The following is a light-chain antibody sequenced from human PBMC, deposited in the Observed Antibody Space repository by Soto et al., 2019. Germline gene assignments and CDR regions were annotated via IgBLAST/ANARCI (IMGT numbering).Light chain of an antibody. CDR3: TSYVGSNIWV. CDR2: EVS. CDR1: SSDVGAYKY. J-gene: IGLJ3*02. V-gene: IGLV2-8*01. Sequence: ALTQPPSASGSPGQSVTISCTGTSSDVGAYKYVSWYQQYPGKAPKLMIYEVSKRPSGVPDRFSGSKSGNTASLTVSGLQAEDEADYYCTSYVGSNIWVFGGGTQLTVL.